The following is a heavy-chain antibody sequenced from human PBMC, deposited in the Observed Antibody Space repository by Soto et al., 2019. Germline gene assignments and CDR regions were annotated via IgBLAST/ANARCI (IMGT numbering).Heavy chain of an antibody. Sequence: SLRLSCAASGFTFSSYAMHWVRQAPGKGLEWVAVISYDGSNKYYADSVKGRFTISRDNSKNTLYLQMNSLRAEDTAVYYCARDRDIVVVPAATPSFDYWGQGTLVTVSS. CDR1: GFTFSSYA. CDR2: ISYDGSNK. CDR3: ARDRDIVVVPAATPSFDY. D-gene: IGHD2-2*01. V-gene: IGHV3-30-3*01. J-gene: IGHJ4*02.